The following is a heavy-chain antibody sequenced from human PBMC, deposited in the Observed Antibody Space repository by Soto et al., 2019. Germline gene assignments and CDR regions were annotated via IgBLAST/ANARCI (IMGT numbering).Heavy chain of an antibody. Sequence: SETLSLTCTVSGGSISSSSYYWGWIRQPPGKGLEWIGSIYYSGSTYYNPSLKSRVTISVDTSKNQFSLKLSSVTAADTAVYYCAMYYDSSGYCLHKIDYWGQGTLVTVSS. D-gene: IGHD3-22*01. CDR2: IYYSGST. V-gene: IGHV4-39*01. J-gene: IGHJ4*02. CDR3: AMYYDSSGYCLHKIDY. CDR1: GGSISSSSYY.